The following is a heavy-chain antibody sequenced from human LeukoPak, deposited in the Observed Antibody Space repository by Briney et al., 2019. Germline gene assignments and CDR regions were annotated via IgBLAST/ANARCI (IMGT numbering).Heavy chain of an antibody. D-gene: IGHD2/OR15-2a*01. Sequence: SETLSLMCTASGDSISSSSYYWGWIRQPSGKGLEWIGSTYYSGSTYYNPSLKSRVTVSVDTSKNQFSLKLSSVTAADTAVYYCARLRRNIANHWGQGTLVTVSS. CDR2: TYYSGST. V-gene: IGHV4-39*01. CDR1: GDSISSSSYY. J-gene: IGHJ5*02. CDR3: ARLRRNIANH.